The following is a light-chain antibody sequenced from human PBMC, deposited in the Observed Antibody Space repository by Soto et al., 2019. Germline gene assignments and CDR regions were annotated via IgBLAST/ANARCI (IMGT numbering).Light chain of an antibody. CDR1: QSIITNY. J-gene: IGKJ1*01. CDR2: AAS. Sequence: EIVLTQSPGTLSLSPGERATLSCRASQSIITNYLAWYRQKPGQAPRLHIYAASSRATGIPDRFSGSGSGTDFTLTISRLEPEDFAVYYCHQYGTSVGTFGQGTKVEIK. V-gene: IGKV3-20*01. CDR3: HQYGTSVGT.